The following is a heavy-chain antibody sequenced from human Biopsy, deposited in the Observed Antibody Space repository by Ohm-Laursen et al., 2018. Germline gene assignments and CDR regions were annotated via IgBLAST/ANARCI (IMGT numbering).Heavy chain of an antibody. V-gene: IGHV4-39*01. D-gene: IGHD4-17*01. Sequence: TLSLTCSVSDGSINSNDYYWGWIRQAPGKGLEWLRSVHYGGATYYNPPLTSSATISVDTAKNQFFLKLRSATAADTAVYYFARPLRGGEYEGFDLWGPGTMVSVSP. CDR2: VHYGGAT. CDR1: DGSINSNDYY. CDR3: ARPLRGGEYEGFDL. J-gene: IGHJ3*01.